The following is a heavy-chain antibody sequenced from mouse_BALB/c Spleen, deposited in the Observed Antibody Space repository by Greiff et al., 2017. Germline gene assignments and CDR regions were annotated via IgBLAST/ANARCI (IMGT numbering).Heavy chain of an antibody. CDR3: GTGTFWFAY. CDR2: INPGSGGT. D-gene: IGHD4-1*01. J-gene: IGHJ3*01. CDR1: GYAFTNYL. Sequence: QVQLQQSGAELVRPGTSVKVSCKASGYAFTNYLIEWVKQRPGQGLEWIGVINPGSGGTNYNEKFKGKATLTADKSSSTAYMQLSSLPSDDSAVYFCGTGTFWFAYWGQGTLVTVSA. V-gene: IGHV1-54*01.